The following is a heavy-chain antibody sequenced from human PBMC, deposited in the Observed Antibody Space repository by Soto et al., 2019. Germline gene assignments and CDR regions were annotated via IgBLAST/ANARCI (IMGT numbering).Heavy chain of an antibody. Sequence: QVQLVQSGAEVKKPGSSVKVSCKASGDTFSSYSITWVLQAPGQGLEWVGGIIPVFGSANYAQKFQGRVTITADESTNTAYMELNSLRSQDTAVYFCARDDGWNYRYYDMEVWGPGTTVTVSS. CDR1: GDTFSSYS. CDR2: IIPVFGSA. V-gene: IGHV1-69*01. J-gene: IGHJ6*02. CDR3: ARDDGWNYRYYDMEV. D-gene: IGHD1-7*01.